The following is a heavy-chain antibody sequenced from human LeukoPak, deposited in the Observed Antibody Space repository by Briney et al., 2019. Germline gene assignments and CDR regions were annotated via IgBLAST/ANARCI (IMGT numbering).Heavy chain of an antibody. CDR1: IGSISSYY. CDR3: ARGQKYRNGYTVTELGSGYFDY. D-gene: IGHD5-18*01. Sequence: SETLSLTCSVSIGSISSYYWSWIRQPPGKGLEWIGYIYYSGRTSYNPSLKSRVTISVDTSKNHFSLTLSSVTAADTAVYYCARGQKYRNGYTVTELGSGYFDYWGQGTLVTVSS. J-gene: IGHJ4*02. V-gene: IGHV4-59*01. CDR2: IYYSGRT.